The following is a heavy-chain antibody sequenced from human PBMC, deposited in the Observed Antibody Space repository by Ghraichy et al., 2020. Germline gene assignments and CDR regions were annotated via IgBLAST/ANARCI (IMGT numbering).Heavy chain of an antibody. J-gene: IGHJ4*02. Sequence: GESLNISCVASGFTFSRYSMNWVRQDPGKGLEWLSYITSSSSIIQYADSVKGRFTISSDNAKNSLYLQMNSLRAEDTAVYYCARDETWAFDYWGQGTLVTVSS. CDR1: GFTFSRYS. CDR3: ARDETWAFDY. D-gene: IGHD3-16*01. CDR2: ITSSSSII. V-gene: IGHV3-48*01.